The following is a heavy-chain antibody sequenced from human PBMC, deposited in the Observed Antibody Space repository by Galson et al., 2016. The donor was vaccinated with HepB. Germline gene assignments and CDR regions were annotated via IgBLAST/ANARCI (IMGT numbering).Heavy chain of an antibody. D-gene: IGHD3-3*01. CDR3: ARGGDPGTLITVFGVVIPSSYYIDV. V-gene: IGHV3-53*01. CDR2: IYSGGST. Sequence: SLRLSCAVSGFIVNNNYMSWVRQAPGKGLEWVSVIYSGGSTYYADSVRGRFTISRDKSENTLYPQLNSLRAEDTAVYYCARGGDPGTLITVFGVVIPSSYYIDVWGKGTTVTVSS. CDR1: GFIVNNNY. J-gene: IGHJ6*03.